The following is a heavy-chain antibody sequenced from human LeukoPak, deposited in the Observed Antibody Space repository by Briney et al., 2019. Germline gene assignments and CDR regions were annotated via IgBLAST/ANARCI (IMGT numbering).Heavy chain of an antibody. CDR1: GFTFSTYW. CDR2: IKQDGGEK. CDR3: ARDRNTDFWSGYYTNYFDY. J-gene: IGHJ4*02. V-gene: IGHV3-7*01. Sequence: PGGSLRLPCAASGFTFSTYWMTWVRQAPGKGLEWVANIKQDGGEKFYVDSVKGRFTISRDNAENSLYLQMNSLRAEDTAVYYCARDRNTDFWSGYYTNYFDYWGQGTLVTVSS. D-gene: IGHD3-3*01.